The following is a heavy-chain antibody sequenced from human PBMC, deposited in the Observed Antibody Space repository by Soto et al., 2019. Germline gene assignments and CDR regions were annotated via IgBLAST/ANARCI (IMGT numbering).Heavy chain of an antibody. CDR2: IKSKSDGGTT. CDR3: TTREENYDFWRGYPYYYFYGMDV. CDR1: GFTFNNAW. V-gene: IGHV3-15*01. D-gene: IGHD3-3*01. J-gene: IGHJ6*02. Sequence: GGSLRLSCAASGFTFNNAWMSWVRQAPGKGLEWVGRIKSKSDGGTTDYAAPVKDRFTISRDDSKNTLYLQMNSLKTEDTAVYYCTTREENYDFWRGYPYYYFYGMDVWGQGTKVTVYS.